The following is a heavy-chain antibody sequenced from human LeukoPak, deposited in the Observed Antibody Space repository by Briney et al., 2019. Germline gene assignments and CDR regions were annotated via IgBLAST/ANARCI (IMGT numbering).Heavy chain of an antibody. V-gene: IGHV3-30*02. CDR2: IRYDGSNK. Sequence: PGGSLRLSCAASGFTFSSYGMHWVRQAPGKGLEWVAFIRYDGSNKYYADSVKGRFTISRDNSKNTLYLQMNSPRAEDTAVYYCAMGDIVVVVARYWGQGTLVTVSS. J-gene: IGHJ4*02. CDR1: GFTFSSYG. CDR3: AMGDIVVVVARY. D-gene: IGHD2-15*01.